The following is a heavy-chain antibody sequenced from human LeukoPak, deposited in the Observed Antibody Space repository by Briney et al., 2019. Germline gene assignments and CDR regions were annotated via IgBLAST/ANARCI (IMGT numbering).Heavy chain of an antibody. CDR3: ARQEYYYDSSGYYYSPGAFDI. D-gene: IGHD3-22*01. V-gene: IGHV4-4*09. Sequence: SETLSLTCTVSGGSISSYYWSWIRQPPGKGLEWIGYIYTSGSTNYNPSLKSRVTISVDTSKNQFSLKLSSVTAAGTAVYYCARQEYYYDSSGYYYSPGAFDIWGQGTMVTVSS. J-gene: IGHJ3*02. CDR2: IYTSGST. CDR1: GGSISSYY.